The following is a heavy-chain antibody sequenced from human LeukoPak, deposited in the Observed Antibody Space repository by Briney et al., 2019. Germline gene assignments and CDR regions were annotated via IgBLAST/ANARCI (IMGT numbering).Heavy chain of an antibody. J-gene: IGHJ3*02. D-gene: IGHD2-2*01. Sequence: SETLSLTCTVSGGSISSYYWSWIRQPPGKGLEWVGYIYYSGSTNYNPSLKSRVTISVDTSKNQFSLKLSSVTAADTAVYYCARRVGVVVPAAMTRGNAFDIWGQGTMVTVSS. V-gene: IGHV4-59*08. CDR2: IYYSGST. CDR1: GGSISSYY. CDR3: ARRVGVVVPAAMTRGNAFDI.